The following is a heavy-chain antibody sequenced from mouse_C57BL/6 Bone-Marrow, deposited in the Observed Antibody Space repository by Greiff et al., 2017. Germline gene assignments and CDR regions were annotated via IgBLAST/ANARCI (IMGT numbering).Heavy chain of an antibody. CDR2: IWSGGST. J-gene: IGHJ4*01. CDR3: ARKRYYYYDFDY. Sequence: VQLVESGPGLVQPSQSLSITCTVSGFSLTSYGVHWVRQSPGKSLEWLGVIWSGGSTDYNAAFISRLSISKDNSKNQVFFKMNSLQSDDSAIYYCARKRYYYYDFDYWGQGTSVTVSS. CDR1: GFSLTSYG. V-gene: IGHV2-2*01.